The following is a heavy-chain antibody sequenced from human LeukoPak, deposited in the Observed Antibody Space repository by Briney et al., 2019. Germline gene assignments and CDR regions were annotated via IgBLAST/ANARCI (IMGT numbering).Heavy chain of an antibody. Sequence: ASVRVSFKESGDTFTIDYMHWVRQAPREGGEWRGLINPSGGSTNYAQKFQGRVTMPRDTSTSTVYMELSSLRSEDTAVYYCARDAGATTPSPDYWGQGTLVTVSS. CDR3: ARDAGATTPSPDY. V-gene: IGHV1-46*01. CDR1: GDTFTIDY. J-gene: IGHJ4*02. CDR2: INPSGGST. D-gene: IGHD1-26*01.